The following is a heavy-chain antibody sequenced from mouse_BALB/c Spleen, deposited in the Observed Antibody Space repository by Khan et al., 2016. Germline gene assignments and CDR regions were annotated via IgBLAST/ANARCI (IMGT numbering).Heavy chain of an antibody. J-gene: IGHJ3*01. D-gene: IGHD2-3*01. CDR2: ISSGGSYT. V-gene: IGHV5-6*01. CDR1: GFTFSSYG. CDR3: ASHFPDGCYVAWLAY. Sequence: EVELVESGGDLVKPGGSLKLSCAASGFTFSSYGMSWVRQTPDKRLEWVATISSGGSYTYYPDSVKGRLTISRDKATNTLYLQMNSLKSEDTAMYYCASHFPDGCYVAWLAYWGQGTLVAVS.